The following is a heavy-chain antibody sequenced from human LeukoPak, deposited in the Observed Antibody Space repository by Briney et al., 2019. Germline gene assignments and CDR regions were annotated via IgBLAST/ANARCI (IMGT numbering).Heavy chain of an antibody. J-gene: IGHJ3*02. V-gene: IGHV1-24*01. CDR1: GYTLTELS. Sequence: ASVKVSCKVSGYTLTELSMHWVRQAPGQGLEWMGGFDPEDGETIYAQKFQGRVTMTEDTSTDTAYMELSSLRSEDTAVYYCATDPWGVGAHSAFDIWGQGTMVTVSS. D-gene: IGHD1-26*01. CDR2: FDPEDGET. CDR3: ATDPWGVGAHSAFDI.